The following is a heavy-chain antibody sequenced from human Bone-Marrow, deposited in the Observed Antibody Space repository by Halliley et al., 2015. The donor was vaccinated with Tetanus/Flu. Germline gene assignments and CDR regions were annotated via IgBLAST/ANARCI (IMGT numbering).Heavy chain of an antibody. Sequence: SLRLSCAASGFTFSRFAMSWVRQAPGKGLQWVSGISGTGGTIFYAGSVKGRFTISRDNSNLYLQMNSLRADDTAVYYCARMRRGGFESQYGRFDYWGQGTLVTVSS. CDR1: GFTFSRFA. D-gene: IGHD2-15*01. J-gene: IGHJ4*02. CDR2: ISGTGGTI. V-gene: IGHV3-23*01. CDR3: ARMRRGGFESQYGRFDY.